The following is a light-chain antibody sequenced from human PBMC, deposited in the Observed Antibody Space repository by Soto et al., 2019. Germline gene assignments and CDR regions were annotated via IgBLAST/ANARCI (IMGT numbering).Light chain of an antibody. CDR3: QQYGSSPGWT. CDR2: GAS. J-gene: IGKJ1*01. V-gene: IGKV3-20*01. CDR1: QSVSSN. Sequence: EIVLTQSLGTLSLSPGERVTLSCRASQSVSSNLAWYQQKPGQAPRLLIYGASTRATGIPARFSGSGSGTEFTLTISRLEPEDFAVYYCQQYGSSPGWTFGQGTKVDIK.